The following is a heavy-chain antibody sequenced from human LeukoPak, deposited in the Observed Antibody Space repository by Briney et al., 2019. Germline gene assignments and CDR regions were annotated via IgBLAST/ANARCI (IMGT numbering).Heavy chain of an antibody. J-gene: IGHJ4*02. V-gene: IGHV3-21*01. Sequence: GGSLRLSCAASGFTFSSYSMNWVRQAPGKGLEWVSSITSSSSYRYYAGSVKGRFTISRDNAKNSLYLQMNSLRAEDTAVYYCASEGTIPDAVFGYWGQGTLVTVSS. D-gene: IGHD3-3*01. CDR3: ASEGTIPDAVFGY. CDR2: ITSSSSYR. CDR1: GFTFSSYS.